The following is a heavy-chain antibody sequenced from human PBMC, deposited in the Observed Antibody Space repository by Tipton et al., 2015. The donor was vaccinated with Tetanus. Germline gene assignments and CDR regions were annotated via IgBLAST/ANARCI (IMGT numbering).Heavy chain of an antibody. D-gene: IGHD6-6*01. Sequence: TLSLTCTVSGGSISSYYWSWIRQPPGKGLEWIGYIYYSGSTNYNPSLKSRVTISVDTSKNQFSLKLSSVTAADTAVYYCARVGLVMAARRRNWFDPRGQGTLVTVSS. J-gene: IGHJ5*02. CDR1: GGSISSYY. CDR2: IYYSGST. CDR3: ARVGLVMAARRRNWFDP. V-gene: IGHV4-59*01.